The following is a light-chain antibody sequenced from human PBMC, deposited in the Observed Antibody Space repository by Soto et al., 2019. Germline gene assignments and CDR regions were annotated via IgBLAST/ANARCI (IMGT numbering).Light chain of an antibody. CDR2: ATS. CDR1: IGPVTSTYY. Sequence: QAVVTQESSLTVSPGETVTLTCSSNIGPVTSTYYPNWYQQKPGQAPRPLIYATSTKHSGTSARFSGSIVGGKAALTLSGVQPEDEAEYFCLLHYGGAHWEFGGGTKLTVL. CDR3: LLHYGGAHWE. J-gene: IGLJ3*02. V-gene: IGLV7-43*01.